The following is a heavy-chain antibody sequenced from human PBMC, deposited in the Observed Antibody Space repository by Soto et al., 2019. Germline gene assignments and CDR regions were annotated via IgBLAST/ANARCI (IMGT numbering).Heavy chain of an antibody. CDR1: GGTFSSYA. V-gene: IGHV1-69*06. CDR2: IIPIFGTA. J-gene: IGHJ6*02. CDR3: ARTVVPAAMHYYYGMDV. D-gene: IGHD2-2*01. Sequence: KVSCKASGGTFSSYAISWVRQAPGQGLEWMGGIIPIFGTANYAQKFQGRVTVTADKSTSTAYMELSSLRSEDTAVYYCARTVVPAAMHYYYGMDVWGQGTTVTVSS.